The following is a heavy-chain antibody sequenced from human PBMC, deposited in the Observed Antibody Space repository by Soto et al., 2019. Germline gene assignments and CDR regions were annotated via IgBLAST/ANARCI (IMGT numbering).Heavy chain of an antibody. CDR3: AKEIREGWSGEFRGSDY. J-gene: IGHJ4*02. CDR2: ISWNSGSI. CDR1: GFMFDDYA. V-gene: IGHV3-9*01. D-gene: IGHD3-10*01. Sequence: PGGSLRLSCATSGFMFDDYAMHWVRQAPGKGLEWVSGISWNSGSIGYADSVRGRFTISRDNAKNSLYLQMNSLRTEDTALYYCAKEIREGWSGEFRGSDYWGQGTLVTVSS.